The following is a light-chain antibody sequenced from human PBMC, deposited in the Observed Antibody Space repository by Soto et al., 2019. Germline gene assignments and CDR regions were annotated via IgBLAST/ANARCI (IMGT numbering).Light chain of an antibody. CDR1: NVGSKS. CDR3: QVWDTSSDQGV. V-gene: IGLV3-21*02. J-gene: IGLJ1*01. Sequence: SYELAQPPSVSVAPGQTATVACGGNNVGSKSVHWYQQKPGQAPVLVVYDDSDRPSGIPERFSGSNSGNTATLTISRVEAGDEADYYCQVWDTSSDQGVFGTGTKVTVL. CDR2: DDS.